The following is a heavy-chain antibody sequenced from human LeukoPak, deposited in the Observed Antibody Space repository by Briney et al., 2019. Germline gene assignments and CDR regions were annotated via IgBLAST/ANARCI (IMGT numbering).Heavy chain of an antibody. V-gene: IGHV4-39*07. CDR2: IYYSGST. Sequence: SETLSLTCTVSGGSINSSSYYWGWIRQPPGKGLEWIGSIYYSGSTYYNPSLKSRVTISVDTSKNQFSLKLSSVTAADTAVYYCAREVIAAAGPYNWFDPWGQGTLVTVSS. CDR1: GGSINSSSYY. J-gene: IGHJ5*02. D-gene: IGHD6-13*01. CDR3: AREVIAAAGPYNWFDP.